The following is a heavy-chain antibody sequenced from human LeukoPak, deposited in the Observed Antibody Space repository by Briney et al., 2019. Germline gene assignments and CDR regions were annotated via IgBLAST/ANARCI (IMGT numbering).Heavy chain of an antibody. J-gene: IGHJ4*02. CDR1: GFTFSNYS. V-gene: IGHV3-48*01. D-gene: IGHD4-23*01. CDR3: ARDWSGNSYFDY. CDR2: VSSSSISI. Sequence: GVLRLSCAVTGFTFSNYSMNWVRQAPGKGLEWLSYVSSSSISIYYADSVKGRFTISRDNSKNTLYLQMNSLRAEDTAVYYCARDWSGNSYFDYWGQGTLVTVSS.